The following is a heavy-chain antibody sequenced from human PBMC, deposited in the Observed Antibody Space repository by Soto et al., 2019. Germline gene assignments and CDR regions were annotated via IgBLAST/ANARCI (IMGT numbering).Heavy chain of an antibody. Sequence: QVQLVQSGAEVKKPGASVKVSCKASGYTFTGYQMHWVRQAPGQGLECMGWINPNSGGTNYAQKVQGRVTLTRDTSITTAYMEINRLTSDDTAVYYCARGQYIVSPENWGQGTLVSVSS. CDR3: ARGQYIVSPEN. J-gene: IGHJ4*02. CDR2: INPNSGGT. CDR1: GYTFTGYQ. D-gene: IGHD2-21*01. V-gene: IGHV1-2*02.